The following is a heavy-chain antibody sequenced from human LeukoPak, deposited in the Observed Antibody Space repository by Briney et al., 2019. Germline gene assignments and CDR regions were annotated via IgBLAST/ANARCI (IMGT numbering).Heavy chain of an antibody. J-gene: IGHJ4*02. CDR2: INSDGRST. CDR1: GFTFSSYW. Sequence: GGSLTLSCAASGFTFSSYWMNWARKAPGQGRVWVSRINSDGRSTNYADSPKGRYTTSRDNAKNTVSLQIKSLRCEDTAVYYCARDPYNILNGPYFDYWGQGTLVTVSS. CDR3: ARDPYNILNGPYFDY. V-gene: IGHV3-74*01. D-gene: IGHD3-9*01.